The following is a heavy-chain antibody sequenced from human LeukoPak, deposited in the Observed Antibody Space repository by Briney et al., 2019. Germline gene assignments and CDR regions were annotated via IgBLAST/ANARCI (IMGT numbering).Heavy chain of an antibody. CDR3: ARSWGGSCSYPSDN. J-gene: IGHJ4*02. CDR1: GFTFSSYA. V-gene: IGHV3-30-3*01. Sequence: PGRSLRLSCAASGFTFSSYAMHWVRQAPGKGLEWVAVISYDGSNKYYADSVKGRYTISRDNSKNTLYLQMNSLRAEDTALYFSARSWGGSCSYPSDNWGQGTLVTVSS. D-gene: IGHD2-15*01. CDR2: ISYDGSNK.